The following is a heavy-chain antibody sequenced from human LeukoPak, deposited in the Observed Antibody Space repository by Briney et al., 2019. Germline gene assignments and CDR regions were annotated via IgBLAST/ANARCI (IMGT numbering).Heavy chain of an antibody. Sequence: SETLSLTCSVSGGSINTGDYYWTWIRQPPGKGLEWIGSLFYTGNTYYNPSLKSRVTISIDTPKNQFSLKLISVTAADTAVYYCARENIVSTRDFDYWGRGTLVTVSS. D-gene: IGHD5/OR15-5a*01. CDR1: GGSINTGDYY. CDR2: LFYTGNT. J-gene: IGHJ4*02. CDR3: ARENIVSTRDFDY. V-gene: IGHV4-39*07.